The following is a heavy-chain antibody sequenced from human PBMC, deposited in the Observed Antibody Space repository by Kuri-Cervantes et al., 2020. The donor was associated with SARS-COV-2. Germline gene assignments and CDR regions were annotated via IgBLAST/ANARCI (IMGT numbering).Heavy chain of an antibody. Sequence: GESLKISCAASGFTVSSNYMSWVRQAPGKGLEWVSVIYSGGSTYYADSVKGRFTISRDNSKNTLYLQMNSLRAEDTAVYYCAKEWVENDYGVAFDIWGQGTMVTVSS. CDR2: IYSGGST. J-gene: IGHJ3*02. D-gene: IGHD4-17*01. V-gene: IGHV3-53*01. CDR3: AKEWVENDYGVAFDI. CDR1: GFTVSSNY.